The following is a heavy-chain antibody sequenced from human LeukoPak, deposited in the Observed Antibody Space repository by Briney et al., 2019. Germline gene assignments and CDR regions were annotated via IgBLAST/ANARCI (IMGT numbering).Heavy chain of an antibody. CDR1: GVSVSDGRYY. CDR3: ATPYGSGISCLDVFNM. V-gene: IGHV4-31*03. CDR2: KYYSGSA. Sequence: KSSETLSLTCNVSGVSVSDGRYYWTWIRQHPGKGLEWIGYKYYSGSAKYNPSLKSRLTISIDTSKNQFSLQLSSVTAADTATYYCATPYGSGISCLDVFNMWGQGTRVTVSS. D-gene: IGHD2-2*01. J-gene: IGHJ3*02.